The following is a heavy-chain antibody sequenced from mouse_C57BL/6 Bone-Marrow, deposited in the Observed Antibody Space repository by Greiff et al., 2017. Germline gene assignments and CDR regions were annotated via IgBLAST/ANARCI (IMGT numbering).Heavy chain of an antibody. D-gene: IGHD1-1*01. Sequence: VQLQESGTVLARPGTSVKMSCKASGYTFTNYWIGWAKQRPGHGLEWIGDIYPGGGYTNYNEKFKGKATLTADKSSSTAYMQFSSLTSEDSAIYYCARSPPYYYGSSYGWYFDVWGTGTTVTVSS. CDR1: GYTFTNYW. J-gene: IGHJ1*03. V-gene: IGHV1-63*01. CDR3: ARSPPYYYGSSYGWYFDV. CDR2: IYPGGGYT.